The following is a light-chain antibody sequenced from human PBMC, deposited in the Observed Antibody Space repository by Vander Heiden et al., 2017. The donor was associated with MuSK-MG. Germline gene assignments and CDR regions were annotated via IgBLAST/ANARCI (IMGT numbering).Light chain of an antibody. CDR3: QWYNSNLIS. V-gene: IGKV1-5*01. Sequence: DIQMTQSPSTLSASVGDRVTITCRASQSLNNWLAWYQQKPGKAPKLLIYDASSSQSGVPSRFSGSASATAFTLTISILHPDDFATYYCQWYNSNLISFGGGTRVEIK. CDR1: QSLNNW. J-gene: IGKJ4*01. CDR2: DAS.